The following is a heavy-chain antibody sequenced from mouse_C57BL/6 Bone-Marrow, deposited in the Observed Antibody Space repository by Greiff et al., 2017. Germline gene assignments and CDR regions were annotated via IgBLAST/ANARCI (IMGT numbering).Heavy chain of an antibody. V-gene: IGHV1-55*01. J-gene: IGHJ3*01. Sequence: QVQLQQSGAELVKPGASVKMSCKASGYTFTSYWITWVKQRPGQGLEWIGALYPGSGSTNYNEKFKSKATLTVDTSSSTAYMQLSSLSSEDSAVYYCARQLRGRFAYWGQGTLVTVSA. CDR3: ARQLRGRFAY. CDR1: GYTFTSYW. D-gene: IGHD3-2*02. CDR2: LYPGSGST.